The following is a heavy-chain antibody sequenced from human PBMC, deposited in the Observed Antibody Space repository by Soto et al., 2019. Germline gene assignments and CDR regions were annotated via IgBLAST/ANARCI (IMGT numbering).Heavy chain of an antibody. CDR1: GYTFTSYG. V-gene: IGHV1-18*01. Sequence: QVQLVQSGAEVKKPGASVKVSCKASGYTFTSYGISWVRQAPGQGLEWMGWISAYNGNTNSAQKLQGRVTMTTDTXXXXXXXXXXXXXXXXXXXXXXXXXXXXSXWFDPWGQGTLVTVSS. CDR2: ISAYNGNT. CDR3: XXXXXXSXWFDP. J-gene: IGHJ5*02.